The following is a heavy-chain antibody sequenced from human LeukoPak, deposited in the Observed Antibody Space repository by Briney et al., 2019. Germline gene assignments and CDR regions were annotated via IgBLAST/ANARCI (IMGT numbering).Heavy chain of an antibody. V-gene: IGHV3-48*03. CDR3: ARVGSGRPFDY. CDR1: GFTFSSYE. J-gene: IGHJ4*02. Sequence: GGSLRLSCAASGFTFSSYEMNWVRQAPGKGLEWVSYISSSGSTIYYADSVKGRFTISRDNAKNSLYLQMNSLRAEDTAVYYCARVGSGRPFDYWGQGTLVTVSS. CDR2: ISSSGSTI. D-gene: IGHD3-10*01.